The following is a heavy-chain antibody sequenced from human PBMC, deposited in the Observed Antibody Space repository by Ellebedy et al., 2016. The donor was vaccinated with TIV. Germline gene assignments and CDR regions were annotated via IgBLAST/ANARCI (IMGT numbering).Heavy chain of an antibody. V-gene: IGHV3-74*01. CDR1: GFTFSSYW. J-gene: IGHJ6*02. CDR2: INIDGTTT. CDR3: GRGPRDYFGMDV. Sequence: PGGSLRLSCAASGFTFSSYWMHWVRQAPGTGLVWVSRINIDGTTTNYADSLKGRFTISRDNAKNTLYLQMNSLRVEDTAVYYCGRGPRDYFGMDVWGQGTTVTVSS.